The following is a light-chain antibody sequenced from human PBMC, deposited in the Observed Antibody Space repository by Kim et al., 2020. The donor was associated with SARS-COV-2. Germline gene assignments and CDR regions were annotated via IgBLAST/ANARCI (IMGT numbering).Light chain of an antibody. CDR1: SGTVASNF. CDR2: EDN. V-gene: IGLV6-57*02. J-gene: IGLJ3*02. Sequence: NFMLTQPHSVSESPGKTVTISCTGSSGTVASNFVQWYQQRPGSAPTTVIYEDNQRPSGVPDRFSGSIDSSSNSASLTISGLKPEDEADYYCQSYDGNNWVFGGGTQLTVL. CDR3: QSYDGNNWV.